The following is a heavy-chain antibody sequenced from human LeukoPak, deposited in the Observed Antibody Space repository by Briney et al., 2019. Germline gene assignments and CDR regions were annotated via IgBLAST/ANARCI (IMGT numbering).Heavy chain of an antibody. V-gene: IGHV3-23*01. CDR1: GFIFSSYS. CDR2: ITGSGGNT. Sequence: GGSLRLSCAASGFIFSSYSMGWVRQAPGMGLEWVSVITGSGGNTYYADSVKGRFTISKDNSKNTVYLQMSSLRVDDTAVYYCAKAASSSWPSYYYGMDVWGQGTTVTVSS. CDR3: AKAASSSWPSYYYGMDV. J-gene: IGHJ6*02. D-gene: IGHD6-13*01.